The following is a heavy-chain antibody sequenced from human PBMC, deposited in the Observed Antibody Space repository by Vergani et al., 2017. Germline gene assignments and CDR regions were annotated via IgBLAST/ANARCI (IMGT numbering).Heavy chain of an antibody. V-gene: IGHV1-2*02. D-gene: IGHD6-6*01. J-gene: IGHJ6*02. CDR1: GYTFTGYY. CDR2: INPNSGGT. CDR3: ASWEKHSSSSVPMDV. Sequence: QVQLVQSGAEVKKPGASVKVSCKASGYTFTGYYMHWVRQAPGQGLEWMGWINPNSGGTNYAQKFQGRVTLTADHSTSTAYMELSSLRSEATAVYYCASWEKHSSSSVPMDVWGRGTTVPVSS.